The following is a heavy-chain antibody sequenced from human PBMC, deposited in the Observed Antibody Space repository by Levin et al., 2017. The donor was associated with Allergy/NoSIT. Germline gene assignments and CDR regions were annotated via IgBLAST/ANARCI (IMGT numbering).Heavy chain of an antibody. J-gene: IGHJ6*03. CDR1: GGSISSSSYY. D-gene: IGHD7-27*01. V-gene: IGHV4-39*01. Sequence: PSETLSLTCTVSGGSISSSSYYWGWIRQPPGKGLEWIGNIYYSGSTYYNPSLKSRVTISVDTSKNHFSLKLSSVTAADTAVYYCARLINWGGKAYYYYYMDGWGKGTTVTVSS. CDR2: IYYSGST. CDR3: ARLINWGGKAYYYYYMDG.